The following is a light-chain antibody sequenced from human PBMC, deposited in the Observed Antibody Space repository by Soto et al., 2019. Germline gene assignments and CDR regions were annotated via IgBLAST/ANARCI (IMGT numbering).Light chain of an antibody. J-gene: IGKJ1*01. CDR1: QRVSSDS. CDR3: QQYGRSQT. CDR2: STS. Sequence: ETVLTQAPDTLSLSPVERAIIYCRASQRVSSDSLAWYQQQPGQAPRLLIYSTSNRATGIPDRFSGSGSGTDFTLTIRRLEPEDFALYYCQQYGRSQTFGQGTKVDIK. V-gene: IGKV3-20*01.